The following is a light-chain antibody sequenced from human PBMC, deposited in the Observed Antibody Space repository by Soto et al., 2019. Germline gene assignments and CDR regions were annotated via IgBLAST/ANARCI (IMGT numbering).Light chain of an antibody. CDR3: RQRYNWPLT. CDR2: DAF. CDR1: QSIGNS. V-gene: IGKV3-11*01. Sequence: TVLTQSPATLSLSPGERATLSCKASQSIGNSLGWVKQKPGQAPRLLIDDAFNRATGIPARFTGSGAGSDFTLTISSLEPEDFGVYYYRQRYNWPLTFGGGTKVEIK. J-gene: IGKJ4*01.